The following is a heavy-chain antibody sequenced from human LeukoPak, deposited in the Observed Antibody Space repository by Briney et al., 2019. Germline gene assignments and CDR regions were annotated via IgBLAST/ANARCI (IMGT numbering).Heavy chain of an antibody. CDR2: IIPALRAT. Sequence: GSSVKVSCKASGGTFGSFAVSWVRQAPGRGLEWMGRIIPALRATKFPQKFRQRVTITADSSSSTVYMELSGLRSEDTAVYYCARENGPPSGGKFDFWGQGTRVTI. D-gene: IGHD2-8*01. V-gene: IGHV1-69*04. CDR1: GGTFGSFA. J-gene: IGHJ4*02. CDR3: ARENGPPSGGKFDF.